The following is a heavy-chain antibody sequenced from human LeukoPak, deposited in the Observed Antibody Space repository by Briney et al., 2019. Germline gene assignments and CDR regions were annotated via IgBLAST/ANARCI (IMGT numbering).Heavy chain of an antibody. V-gene: IGHV3-21*01. CDR1: GFTFSSYN. D-gene: IGHD6-19*01. Sequence: PGGSLRLSCAASGFTFSSYNMNWVRQAPGKGLEWVSSISSSSSYIYYADSVKGRFTISRDNAKNSLYLQMNSLRAEDTAVYYCARGWLDAFDIWGQGTMVTVSS. CDR2: ISSSSSYI. CDR3: ARGWLDAFDI. J-gene: IGHJ3*02.